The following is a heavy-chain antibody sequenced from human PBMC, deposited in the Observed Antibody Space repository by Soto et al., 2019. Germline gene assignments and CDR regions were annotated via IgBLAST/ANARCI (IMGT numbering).Heavy chain of an antibody. V-gene: IGHV1-3*01. CDR1: GYTFSVYA. CDR3: AGGGILAFLGWVSEYHPPLLDY. D-gene: IGHD3-3*02. Sequence: GASVKVCGEAAGYTFSVYARHWVRQAPVQRLEWMGWINAGKGNTKYSQKPQGRVNITREKSARKAYLELSRLRSDDPAVYYCAGGGILAFLGWVSEYHPPLLDYCGQGPMVNVSS. CDR2: INAGKGNT. J-gene: IGHJ4*02.